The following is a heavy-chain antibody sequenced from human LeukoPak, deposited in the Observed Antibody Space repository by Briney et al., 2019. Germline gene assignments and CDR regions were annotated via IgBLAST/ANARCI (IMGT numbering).Heavy chain of an antibody. CDR2: ISSSSSYI. D-gene: IGHD3-10*01. CDR1: GFTFSSYS. Sequence: GGSLRLSCAASGFTFSSYSMNWVRQAPGEGLEWVSSISSSSSYIYYADSVKGRFTISRDNAKNSLYLQMNSLRAEDTAVYYCARVKLLVWFDPWGQGTLVTVSS. CDR3: ARVKLLVWFDP. J-gene: IGHJ5*02. V-gene: IGHV3-21*01.